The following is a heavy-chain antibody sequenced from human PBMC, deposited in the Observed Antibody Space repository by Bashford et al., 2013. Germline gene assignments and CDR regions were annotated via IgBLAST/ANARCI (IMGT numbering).Heavy chain of an antibody. Sequence: SETLSLTCTVSGGSISSYYWSWIRQPPGKGLEWIGYIDYTGSTYYNPSLKSRVTISVDTSKNQFSLKLSSLTAADTAVYYCARESYRVATSYYYYGMDVWGQGTLVTVSS. J-gene: IGHJ6*02. CDR2: IDYTGST. CDR1: GGSISSYY. D-gene: IGHD5-12*01. CDR3: ARESYRVATSYYYYGMDV. V-gene: IGHV4-59*12.